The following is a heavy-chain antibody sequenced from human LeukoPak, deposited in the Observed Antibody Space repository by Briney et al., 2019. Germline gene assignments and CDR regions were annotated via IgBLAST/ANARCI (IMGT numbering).Heavy chain of an antibody. Sequence: QSGGSLRLSCAASGFTFSSYAMHWVRQAPGKGLEWVAVISYDGSSKYYADSVKGRFTISRDNSKNTLYLQMNSLRAEDTAVYYCAPNDAFDIWGQGTMVTVSS. CDR3: APNDAFDI. V-gene: IGHV3-30*04. J-gene: IGHJ3*02. CDR2: ISYDGSSK. CDR1: GFTFSSYA.